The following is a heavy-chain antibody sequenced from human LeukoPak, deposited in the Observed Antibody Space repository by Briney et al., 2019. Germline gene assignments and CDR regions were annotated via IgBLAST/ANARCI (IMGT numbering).Heavy chain of an antibody. CDR2: IYYSGST. CDR3: ARVGYSGYDSNYFDY. CDR1: GGSISSGGYY. D-gene: IGHD5-12*01. Sequence: SETLSLTCTLSGGSISSGGYYWSWIRQHPGKGLEWIGYIYYSGSTYYNPSLKSRVTISVDTSKNQFSLKLSSVTAADTAVYYCARVGYSGYDSNYFDYWGQGTLVTVSS. J-gene: IGHJ4*02. V-gene: IGHV4-31*03.